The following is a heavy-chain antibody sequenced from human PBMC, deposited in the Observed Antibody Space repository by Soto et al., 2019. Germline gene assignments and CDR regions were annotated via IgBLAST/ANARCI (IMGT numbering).Heavy chain of an antibody. J-gene: IGHJ6*02. Sequence: ASVKVSCKASGDTRTDFSMHWVRQAPGQRPEWMGWLSVGNGDTKYSQEFQGRVTITRDTSARTAYMELSNLRSEDTAVYYCATSEGDCGGGSCYNYFYYYGMDVWGQGTTVTVSS. V-gene: IGHV1-3*01. CDR2: LSVGNGDT. CDR3: ATSEGDCGGGSCYNYFYYYGMDV. CDR1: GDTRTDFS. D-gene: IGHD2-15*01.